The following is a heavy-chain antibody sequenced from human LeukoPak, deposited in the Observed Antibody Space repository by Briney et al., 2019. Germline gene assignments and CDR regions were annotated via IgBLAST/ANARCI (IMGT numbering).Heavy chain of an antibody. CDR1: GGSISSYY. J-gene: IGHJ3*02. V-gene: IGHV4-59*01. D-gene: IGHD3-16*02. CDR2: IYYSGST. CDR3: ARDRGDYVWGSYRSPYAFDI. Sequence: SETLSLTCTVSGGSISSYYWSWIRQPPGKGLEWIGYIYYSGSTNYNPSLKSRVTISVDTSKNQFSLKLSSVTAADTAVYYCARDRGDYVWGSYRSPYAFDIWGQGTMVTVSS.